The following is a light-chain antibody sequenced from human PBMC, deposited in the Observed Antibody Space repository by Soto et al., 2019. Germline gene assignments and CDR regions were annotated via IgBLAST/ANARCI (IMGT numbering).Light chain of an antibody. V-gene: IGKV3-11*01. J-gene: IGKJ4*01. CDR3: QQRSNWPLT. CDR2: DAS. Sequence: EIVLTQSLATLSLSPGERATLSCRASQSVSSYLAWYQQKPGQAPRLLIYDASNRATGIPARFSGSGSGTDFTLTISSLEPEDFAVYYCQQRSNWPLTFGGGTRWIS. CDR1: QSVSSY.